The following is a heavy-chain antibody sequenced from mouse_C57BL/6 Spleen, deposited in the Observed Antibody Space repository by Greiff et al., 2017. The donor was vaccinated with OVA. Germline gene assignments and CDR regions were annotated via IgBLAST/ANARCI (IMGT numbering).Heavy chain of an antibody. CDR3: ASELGRGSYAIDY. D-gene: IGHD4-1*01. Sequence: EVMLVESGGGLVKPGGSLKLSCAASGFTFSDYAMSWVRQTPEKRLEWVANISDGGSYTYYPDNVKGRFTISRDNAKNNLYLQMSQLKSEDTAMYYWASELGRGSYAIDYWGQGTSLTVSS. CDR2: ISDGGSYT. CDR1: GFTFSDYA. J-gene: IGHJ4*01. V-gene: IGHV5-4*03.